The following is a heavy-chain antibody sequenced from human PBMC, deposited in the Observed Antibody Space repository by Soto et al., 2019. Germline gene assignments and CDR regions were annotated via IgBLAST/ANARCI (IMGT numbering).Heavy chain of an antibody. CDR3: ARDKDDFVWGSYDS. CDR2: IYSDSST. CDR1: EFTVSSSY. Sequence: RLSCAASEFTVSSSYMNWVRQSPGKGLEWVSVIYSDSSTYYADSVKGRFIISRDNSKNTVYLQMNSLRAEDTAVYYCARDKDDFVWGSYDSWGQGTPVT. J-gene: IGHJ5*01. D-gene: IGHD3-16*01. V-gene: IGHV3-66*02.